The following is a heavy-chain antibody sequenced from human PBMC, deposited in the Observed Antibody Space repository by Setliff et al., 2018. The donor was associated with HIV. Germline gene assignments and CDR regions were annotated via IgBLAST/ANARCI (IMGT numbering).Heavy chain of an antibody. CDR3: ARAPFYYGSGSYQTFDY. V-gene: IGHV4-39*07. Sequence: PSETLSLTCTVSGDSISSSSHYWGWIRQPPGKGLEWIGSIYYSGSTYYNPSLKSRVTISVDLSKKQISLKLSSVTAADTAVYYCARAPFYYGSGSYQTFDYWGQGTLVTVSS. CDR2: IYYSGST. D-gene: IGHD3-10*01. J-gene: IGHJ4*02. CDR1: GDSISSSSHY.